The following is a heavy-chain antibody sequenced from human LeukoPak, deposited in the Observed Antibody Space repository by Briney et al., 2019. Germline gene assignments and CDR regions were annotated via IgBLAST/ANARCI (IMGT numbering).Heavy chain of an antibody. CDR2: IWYDGTTK. CDR3: ARARMVGGTTYYFAY. CDR1: GFTFSSYA. V-gene: IGHV3-33*08. Sequence: GGSLRLSCAASGFTFSSYAMSWVRQAPGKGLEWVALIWYDGTTKDYADSVKGRFTISRDNSKNTLYLQMNSLRAEDTAVYYCARARMVGGTTYYFAYWGQGTLVTVSS. J-gene: IGHJ4*02. D-gene: IGHD1-26*01.